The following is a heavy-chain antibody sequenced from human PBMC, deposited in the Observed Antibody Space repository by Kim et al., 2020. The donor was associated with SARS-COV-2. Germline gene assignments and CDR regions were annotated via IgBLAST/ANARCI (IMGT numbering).Heavy chain of an antibody. V-gene: IGHV3-30*18. J-gene: IGHJ4*02. Sequence: GGSLRLSCAASGFTFSSYGMHWVRQAPGKGLEWVAVISYDGSNKYYADSVKGRFTISRDNSKNTLYLQMNSLRAEDTAVYYCAKAEGIAAAGTGEGFDYWGQGTLVTVSS. CDR1: GFTFSSYG. D-gene: IGHD6-13*01. CDR3: AKAEGIAAAGTGEGFDY. CDR2: ISYDGSNK.